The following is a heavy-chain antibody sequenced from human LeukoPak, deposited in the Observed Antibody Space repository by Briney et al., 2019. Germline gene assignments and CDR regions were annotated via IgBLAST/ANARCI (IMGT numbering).Heavy chain of an antibody. D-gene: IGHD6-19*01. V-gene: IGHV1-18*01. Sequence: GASVKVSCKASGYTFTSYGISWVRQAPGQGLEWMGWISAYNGNTNYAQKLQGRVTMTTDTSTSTAYMELRSLRSDDTAVYYCARSGSSGWYYSYMDVWGKGTTVTISS. J-gene: IGHJ6*03. CDR3: ARSGSSGWYYSYMDV. CDR2: ISAYNGNT. CDR1: GYTFTSYG.